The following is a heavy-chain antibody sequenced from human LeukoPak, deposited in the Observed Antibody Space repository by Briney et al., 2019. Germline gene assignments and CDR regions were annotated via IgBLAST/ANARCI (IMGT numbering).Heavy chain of an antibody. CDR1: GYSFTSYW. Sequence: GESLKISCKGSGYSFTSYWISWVRQMPGKGLEWMGRIDPSDSYTKYSLSFQGHVTLSADKSISTAYLQWSSLKASDTAMYYCARLEYGDYVHASWGQGTPVTVSS. CDR2: IDPSDSYT. J-gene: IGHJ4*02. D-gene: IGHD4-17*01. V-gene: IGHV5-10-1*01. CDR3: ARLEYGDYVHAS.